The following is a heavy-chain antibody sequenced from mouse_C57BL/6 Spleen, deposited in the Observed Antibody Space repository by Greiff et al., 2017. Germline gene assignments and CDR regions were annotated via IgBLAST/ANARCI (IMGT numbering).Heavy chain of an antibody. CDR3: AREGWTAHAPYFDY. V-gene: IGHV1-39*01. Sequence: VQLQQPGPELVKPGASVKISCKASGYSFTDYNMNWVKQSTGKSLEWIGVINPNYGTTSYNQKFQGKATLTVDQSSSAAYMQLNSLTSEDSAAYYCAREGWTAHAPYFDYWGQGTTLTVSS. D-gene: IGHD3-2*02. J-gene: IGHJ2*01. CDR1: GYSFTDYN. CDR2: INPNYGTT.